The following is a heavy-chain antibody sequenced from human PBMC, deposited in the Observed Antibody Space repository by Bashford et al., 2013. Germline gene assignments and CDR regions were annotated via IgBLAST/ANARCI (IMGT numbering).Heavy chain of an antibody. J-gene: IGHJ4*02. CDR2: ISGSGGST. V-gene: IGHV3-23*01. D-gene: IGHD3-10*01. CDR3: AKVQGFGDY. Sequence: VRQAPGKGLEWVSAISGSGGSTYYADSVKGRFTISRDNSKNTLYLQMNSLRAEDTAVYYCAKVQGFGDYWGQGTLVTVSS.